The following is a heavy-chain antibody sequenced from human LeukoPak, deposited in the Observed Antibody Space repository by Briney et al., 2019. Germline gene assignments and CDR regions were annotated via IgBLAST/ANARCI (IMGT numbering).Heavy chain of an antibody. CDR1: GITLSNYG. CDR3: AKRGIVIRAVIIIGFHKEAYYFDY. Sequence: PGGSLRLSCVVSGITLSNYGMSWVRQAPGKGLEWVSGISERGGSTNYADSVKGRFIMSRDTSKNTVYLQMNSLRVEDTAVYFCAKRGIVIRAVIIIGFHKEAYYFDYWGQGILVTVSS. V-gene: IGHV3-23*01. D-gene: IGHD3-10*01. CDR2: ISERGGST. J-gene: IGHJ4*02.